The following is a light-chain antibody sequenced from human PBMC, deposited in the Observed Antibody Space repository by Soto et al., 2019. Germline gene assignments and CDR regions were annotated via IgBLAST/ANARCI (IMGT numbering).Light chain of an antibody. J-gene: IGKJ2*03. V-gene: IGKV3D-20*02. CDR3: QQRSTWPPFS. CDR1: QSVSSSH. CDR2: GAS. Sequence: EIVLTQSPGTLSLSPGERATLSCRASQSVSSSHLAWYQQKPGQAPRLLIYGASSRATGIPDRFSGSGSGTDFTLTISRLEPEDFVVYYCQQRSTWPPFSFGQGTKLEIK.